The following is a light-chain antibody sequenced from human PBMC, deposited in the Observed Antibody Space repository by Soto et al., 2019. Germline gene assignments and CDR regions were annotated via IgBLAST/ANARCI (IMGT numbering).Light chain of an antibody. CDR3: CPYAGSYTYV. J-gene: IGLJ1*01. CDR2: DVS. V-gene: IGLV2-11*01. Sequence: QSALTQPRSVSGSPGQSVTISCTGTSSDVGGYNYVSWYQQHPGKAPKLMIYDVSKRPSGVPDRFSGSNSGNTASLTISGLQAEYEADYYCCPYAGSYTYVFGTGTKVTVL. CDR1: SSDVGGYNY.